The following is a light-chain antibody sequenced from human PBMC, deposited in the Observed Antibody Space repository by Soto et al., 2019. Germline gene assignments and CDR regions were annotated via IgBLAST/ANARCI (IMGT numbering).Light chain of an antibody. CDR2: AAS. V-gene: IGKV1-17*01. Sequence: IQMTQSPSSLSASVGDRLSITCRASQVITNDLGWYQQKPGKAPKRLIYAASTLQSGVPSRFSGSRSGTEFTLTLSSLQPEDVATYYCLQLNTYPWTFGQGTKVEIK. CDR1: QVITND. CDR3: LQLNTYPWT. J-gene: IGKJ1*01.